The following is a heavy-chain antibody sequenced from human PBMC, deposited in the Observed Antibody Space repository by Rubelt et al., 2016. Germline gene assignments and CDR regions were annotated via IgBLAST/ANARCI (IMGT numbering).Heavy chain of an antibody. J-gene: IGHJ4*02. Sequence: QVQLQQWGAGLLKPSETLSLTCAVYGESFSGYYWSWIRQPPGKGLEWIGEINHSGSTNYNPSLKSRVTISVDTSKNWFPLKLSAVPAADRAVYYCARGRTGGSRAAAYWGQGTLVTVSS. CDR1: GESFSGYY. CDR2: INHSGST. CDR3: ARGRTGGSRAAAY. V-gene: IGHV4-34*01. D-gene: IGHD6-13*01.